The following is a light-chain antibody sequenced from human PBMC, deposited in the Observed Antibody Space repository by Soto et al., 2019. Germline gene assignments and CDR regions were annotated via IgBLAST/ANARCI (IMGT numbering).Light chain of an antibody. Sequence: QSALTQTASVSGSPGQSITISCTGTSSDVGAYNYVSWYQQQPDKAPKLIIFEVNNRPSGVSNRFSGSKSGNTASLTISGLQAEEEADYYCSSYTPSATLVFVGGTKLTVL. CDR3: SSYTPSATLV. J-gene: IGLJ2*01. CDR2: EVN. V-gene: IGLV2-14*01. CDR1: SSDVGAYNY.